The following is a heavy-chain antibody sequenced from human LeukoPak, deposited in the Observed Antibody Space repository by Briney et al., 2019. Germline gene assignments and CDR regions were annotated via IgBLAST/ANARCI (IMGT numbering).Heavy chain of an antibody. J-gene: IGHJ5*02. CDR1: GGSISSHY. V-gene: IGHV4-59*11. CDR2: IYYSGST. CDR3: AREVVLDSSSWYWAGGWFDP. Sequence: SETLSLTCTVSGGSISSHYWSWIRQPPGKGLEWIGYIYYSGSTNYNPSLKSRVTISVDTSKNQFSLKLSSVTAADTAVYYCAREVVLDSSSWYWAGGWFDPWGQGTLVTVSS. D-gene: IGHD6-13*01.